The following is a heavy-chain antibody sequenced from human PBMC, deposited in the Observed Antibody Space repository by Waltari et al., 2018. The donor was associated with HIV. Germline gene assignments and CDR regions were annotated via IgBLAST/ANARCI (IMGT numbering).Heavy chain of an antibody. Sequence: EVKLLESGGGLVKPGGSLRLSCAASGFTFEGYAMTWVRLAPGRGMVWVSGIGGSGASTFYSDSVKGRFAISRDNSKNTLYLQMNTLRAEDTAVYYCAKFRGSGSDYWGQGAQVTVSS. D-gene: IGHD3-10*01. CDR1: GFTFEGYA. CDR3: AKFRGSGSDY. V-gene: IGHV3-23*01. CDR2: IGGSGAST. J-gene: IGHJ4*02.